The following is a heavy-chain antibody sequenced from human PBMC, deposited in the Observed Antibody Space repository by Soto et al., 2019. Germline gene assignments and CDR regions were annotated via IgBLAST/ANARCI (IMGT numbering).Heavy chain of an antibody. CDR1: GFTFRTYP. CDR2: ILYDGSTE. J-gene: IGHJ4*02. Sequence: VQLVESGGGVVQPGRSLRLSCSASGFTFRTYPMLWVRQAPGKGLEWVAVILYDGSTEYYADSVKGLFTISRDNSENTVFLQMNSLRPEDTAVYYCASVDYGDDVYDHWGQGTLVTVSS. V-gene: IGHV3-30-3*01. D-gene: IGHD4-17*01. CDR3: ASVDYGDDVYDH.